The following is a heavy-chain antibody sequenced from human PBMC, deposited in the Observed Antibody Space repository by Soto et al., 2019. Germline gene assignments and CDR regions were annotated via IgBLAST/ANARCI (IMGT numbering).Heavy chain of an antibody. V-gene: IGHV3-11*01. Sequence: GGSLKLSCVASGFTFSDYYMSWIRQAPGKGLGWVSYISGSGNAIYYTDSVKGRFTISRDNAKKSLYLQMNSLRAEDTAMYYCARDRRYFQYSGQGTLVTVSS. CDR2: ISGSGNAI. CDR3: ARDRRYFQY. J-gene: IGHJ1*01. CDR1: GFTFSDYY.